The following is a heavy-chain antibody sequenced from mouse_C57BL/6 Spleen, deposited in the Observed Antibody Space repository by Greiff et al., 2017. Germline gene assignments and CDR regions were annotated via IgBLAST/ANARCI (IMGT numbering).Heavy chain of an antibody. V-gene: IGHV1-61*01. CDR2: IYPSDSET. CDR1: GYTFTSYW. D-gene: IGHD1-1*01. J-gene: IGHJ3*01. CDR3: ASVGRSYGRSFAY. Sequence: QVQLQQPGAELVRPGSSVKLSCKASGYTFTSYWMDWVKQRPGQGLEWIGNIYPSDSETHYNQKFQGKATLTVDKSSSTSYMQLSSLTSEDSAVYYGASVGRSYGRSFAYWGQGTLVTVSA.